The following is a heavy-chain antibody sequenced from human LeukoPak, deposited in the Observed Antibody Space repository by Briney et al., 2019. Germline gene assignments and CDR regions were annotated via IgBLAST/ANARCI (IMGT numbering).Heavy chain of an antibody. CDR3: AKVASLCTSTSCVRGGFDY. CDR1: GFAFSSYS. D-gene: IGHD2-2*01. V-gene: IGHV3-21*04. CDR2: ISSSSTYI. J-gene: IGHJ4*02. Sequence: PGGSLRLSCAASGFAFSSYSMNWVRQAPGKGLEWVSSISSSSTYIYYADSVKGRFTISRDNSKNTLYLQMNSLRAEDTAKYYCAKVASLCTSTSCVRGGFDYWGQGTLVTVSS.